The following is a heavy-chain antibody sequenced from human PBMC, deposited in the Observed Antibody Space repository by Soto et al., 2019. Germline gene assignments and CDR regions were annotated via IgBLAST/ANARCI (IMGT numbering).Heavy chain of an antibody. CDR2: IIPILGIA. D-gene: IGHD3-3*01. V-gene: IGHV1-69*02. Sequence: GASVKVSCKASGGTFSSYTISWVRQAPGQGLEWMGRIIPILGIANYAQKFQGRVTITADKSTSTAYMELSSLRSEDTAVYYCATPDNRTMTKYFQHWGQGTLVTVSS. J-gene: IGHJ1*01. CDR1: GGTFSSYT. CDR3: ATPDNRTMTKYFQH.